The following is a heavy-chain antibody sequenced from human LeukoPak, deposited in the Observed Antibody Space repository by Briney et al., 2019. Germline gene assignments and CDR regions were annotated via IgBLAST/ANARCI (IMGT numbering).Heavy chain of an antibody. J-gene: IGHJ4*02. V-gene: IGHV3-21*01. CDR2: ISSSSSYI. CDR1: GFTFSSYS. CDR3: AREIGYQLLSNGN. D-gene: IGHD2-2*01. Sequence: PGGSLRLSCAASGFTFSSYSMNWVRQAPGKGLEWVSSISSSSSYIYYADSVKVRFTISRDNAKNSLYLQMNSLRAEDTAVYYCAREIGYQLLSNGNWGQGTLVTVSS.